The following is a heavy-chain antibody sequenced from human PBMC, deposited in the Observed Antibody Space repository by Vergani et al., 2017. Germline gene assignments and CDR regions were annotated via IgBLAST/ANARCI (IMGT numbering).Heavy chain of an antibody. CDR2: IYYTGNT. V-gene: IGHV4-31*03. D-gene: IGHD4-17*01. J-gene: IGHJ4*02. CDR1: GGSINSGGYY. Sequence: VQLQESGPGLVKPSQTLSLICTVSGGSINSGGYYWSWIRQHPVKGLEWIGYIYYTGNTYYNPSLKSRVTISTDTSKQRFSLNLSSVTAADTAFYYCARGNGDFVYFDYWGQGTLVTVSS. CDR3: ARGNGDFVYFDY.